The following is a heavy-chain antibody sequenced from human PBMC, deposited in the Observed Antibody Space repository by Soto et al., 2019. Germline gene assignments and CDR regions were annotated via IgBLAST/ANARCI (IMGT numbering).Heavy chain of an antibody. CDR3: ARGASHYDILTGYY. V-gene: IGHV1-69*13. CDR2: IIPIFGTA. D-gene: IGHD3-9*01. J-gene: IGHJ4*02. CDR1: GGTFSSYA. Sequence: SVKVSCKASGGTFSSYAMSWVRQAPGQGLEWMGGIIPIFGTANYAQKFQGRVTITADESTSTAYMELSSLRSEDTAVYYCARGASHYDILTGYYWGQGTLVTVSS.